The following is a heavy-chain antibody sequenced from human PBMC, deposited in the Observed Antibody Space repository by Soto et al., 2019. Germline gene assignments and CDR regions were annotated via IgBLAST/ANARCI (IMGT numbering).Heavy chain of an antibody. CDR3: ARGGTYYYGSGSYYNGGDFDY. Sequence: SETLSLTCTVSGGSISSGGYYWSWIRQHPGKGLEWIGYIYYSGCTYYNPPLKSRVTISVDTSKNQFSLKLSSVTAADTAVYYCARGGTYYYGSGSYYNGGDFDYWGQGTLVTVSS. V-gene: IGHV4-31*03. J-gene: IGHJ4*02. D-gene: IGHD3-10*01. CDR2: IYYSGCT. CDR1: GGSISSGGYY.